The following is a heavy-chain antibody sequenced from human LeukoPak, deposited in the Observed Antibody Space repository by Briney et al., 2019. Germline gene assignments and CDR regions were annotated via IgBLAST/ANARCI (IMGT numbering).Heavy chain of an antibody. D-gene: IGHD4-17*01. CDR1: GFTFSSYS. CDR2: ISSSSSYI. Sequence: GGSLRLSXAASGFTFSSYSMNWVRQAPGKGLEWVSSISSSSSYIYYADSVKGRFTISRDNAKNSLYLQMNSLRAEDTAVYYCARKTGDYGWYFDLWGRGTLVTVSS. V-gene: IGHV3-21*01. CDR3: ARKTGDYGWYFDL. J-gene: IGHJ2*01.